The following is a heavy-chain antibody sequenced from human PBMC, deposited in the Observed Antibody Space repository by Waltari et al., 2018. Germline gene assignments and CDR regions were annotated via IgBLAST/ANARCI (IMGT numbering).Heavy chain of an antibody. CDR2: SNPNSGNT. D-gene: IGHD3-16*02. CDR1: GYTFTSYD. CDR3: AIVRGDFDY. V-gene: IGHV1-8*02. J-gene: IGHJ4*02. Sequence: QVQLVQSGAEVKKPGASVKVSCKASGYTFTSYDINWVRQATGQRLEAHGWSNPNSGNTGYAQKFQGRVTMTRNTSISTAYMGLSSLRSEDTAVYYCAIVRGDFDYWGQGTLVTVSS.